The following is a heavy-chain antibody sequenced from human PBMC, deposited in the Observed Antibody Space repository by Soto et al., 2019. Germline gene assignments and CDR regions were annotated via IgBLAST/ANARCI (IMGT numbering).Heavy chain of an antibody. J-gene: IGHJ6*03. D-gene: IGHD2-2*01. CDR2: INHSGST. CDR3: ARLVPAAIDYYYYMDV. V-gene: IGHV4-34*01. Sequence: SETLSLTCAVYGGSFSGYYWSWIRQPPGKGLEWIGEINHSGSTNYNPSLKSRVTISVDTSKNQFSLKLSSVTAADTAVYYCARLVPAAIDYYYYMDVWGKGTTVTVSS. CDR1: GGSFSGYY.